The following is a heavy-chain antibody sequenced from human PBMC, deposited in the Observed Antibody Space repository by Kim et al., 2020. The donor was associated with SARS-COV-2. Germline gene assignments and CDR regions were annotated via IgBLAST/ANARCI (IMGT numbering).Heavy chain of an antibody. CDR2: INHSGST. V-gene: IGHV4-34*01. CDR1: GGSFSGYY. CDR3: ARGGRVKGSGSYTGPIDY. Sequence: SETLSLTCAVYGGSFSGYYWSWIRQPPGKGLEWIGEINHSGSTNYNPSLKSRVTISVDTSKNQFSLKLSSVTAADTAVYYCARGGRVKGSGSYTGPIDYWGQGTLVTVSS. D-gene: IGHD3-10*01. J-gene: IGHJ4*02.